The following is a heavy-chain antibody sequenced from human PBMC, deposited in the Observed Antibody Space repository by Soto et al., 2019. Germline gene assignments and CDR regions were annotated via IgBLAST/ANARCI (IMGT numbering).Heavy chain of an antibody. J-gene: IGHJ4*02. V-gene: IGHV1-58*02. D-gene: IGHD2-15*01. CDR2: IVVGTNNT. CDR1: GLSFSSSA. Sequence: SVKVSCKTSGLSFSSSAMQWVRQAPGQRLEWIGWIVVGTNNTHYAQNLQERVTITRDMSTSSVYMELSSLRPEDTAVYYCAADQRYCSGDSGDAYWGEGPQVTVPS. CDR3: AADQRYCSGDSGDAY.